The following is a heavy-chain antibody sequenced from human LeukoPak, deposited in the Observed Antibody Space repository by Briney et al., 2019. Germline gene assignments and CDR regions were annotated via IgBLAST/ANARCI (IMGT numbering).Heavy chain of an antibody. Sequence: GGSLRLSCAASGFTFSSYGMHWVRQAPGKGLEWVAVISYDGSNKYYADSVKGRFTISRDNSKNTLYLQMNSLRAEDTDVYYCAKPLSRRGLFDYWGQGTLVTVSS. CDR2: ISYDGSNK. V-gene: IGHV3-30*18. CDR3: AKPLSRRGLFDY. CDR1: GFTFSSYG. D-gene: IGHD3-16*01. J-gene: IGHJ4*02.